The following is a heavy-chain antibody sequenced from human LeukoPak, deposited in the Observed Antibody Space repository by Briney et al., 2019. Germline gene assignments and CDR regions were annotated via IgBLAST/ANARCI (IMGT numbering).Heavy chain of an antibody. D-gene: IGHD3-22*01. CDR1: GYTFTGYY. CDR3: AKSLYFYDRSNYRYYYYMDV. J-gene: IGHJ6*03. V-gene: IGHV1-2*04. CDR2: INPNSGGT. Sequence: ASVKVSCKASGYTFTGYYKHWVRQAPGQGLEWMGWINPNSGGTNYAQKFQGWVTMTRDTSISTAYMELSRLRSDDTAVYYCAKSLYFYDRSNYRYYYYMDVWAAGTTVTVSS.